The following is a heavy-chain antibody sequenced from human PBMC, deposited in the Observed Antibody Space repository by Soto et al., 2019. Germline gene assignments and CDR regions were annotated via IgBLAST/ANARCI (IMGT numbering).Heavy chain of an antibody. CDR2: INPSGGET. D-gene: IGHD1-26*01. CDR3: TKGGSWTGFDY. CDR1: GYSFTGYF. Sequence: SVKVSCKASGYSFTGYFLHWVRQAPGQGLEWMGRINPSGGETDYAQKFQGWVTVTRGTSISTAYMELRRLKSNDTAVYYCTKGGSWTGFDYWGQGTLVTVSS. J-gene: IGHJ4*02. V-gene: IGHV1-2*04.